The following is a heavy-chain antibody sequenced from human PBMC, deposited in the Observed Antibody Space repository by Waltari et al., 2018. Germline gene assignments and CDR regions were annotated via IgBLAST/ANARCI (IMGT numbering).Heavy chain of an antibody. CDR3: ASSGSYEDWYFDL. D-gene: IGHD1-26*01. J-gene: IGHJ2*01. V-gene: IGHV4-38-2*01. CDR2: IYHSGST. Sequence: QVQLQESGPGLVKPSETLSLTCAVSGYSISSGYYWGWIRQPPGKGLEWIGSIYHSGSTYYNPYLKSRVTISVDTSKNQFSLKLSSVTAADTAVYYCASSGSYEDWYFDLWGRGTLVTVSS. CDR1: GYSISSGYY.